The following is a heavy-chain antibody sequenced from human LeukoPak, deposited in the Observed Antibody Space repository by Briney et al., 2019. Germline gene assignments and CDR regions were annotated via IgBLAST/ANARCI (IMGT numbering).Heavy chain of an antibody. D-gene: IGHD4-23*01. V-gene: IGHV1-69*04. CDR1: GYTFTTYY. CDR3: ARALDYGGNSD. Sequence: ASVKVSCKTSGYTFTTYYIHWVRLAPGQGLEWMGRIIPILGIANYAQKFQGRVTITADKSTSTAYMELSSLRSEDTAVYYCARALDYGGNSDWGQGTLVTVSS. CDR2: IIPILGIA. J-gene: IGHJ4*02.